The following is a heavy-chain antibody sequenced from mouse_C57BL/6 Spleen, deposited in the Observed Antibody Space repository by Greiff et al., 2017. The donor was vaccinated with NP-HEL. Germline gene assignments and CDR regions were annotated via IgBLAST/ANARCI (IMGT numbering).Heavy chain of an antibody. CDR3: ARGRALSFFDY. D-gene: IGHD3-1*01. V-gene: IGHV5-4*03. CDR1: GFTFSSYA. CDR2: ISDGGSYT. J-gene: IGHJ2*01. Sequence: DVMLVESGGGLVKPGGSLKLSCAASGFTFSSYAMSWVRQTPEKRLEWVATISDGGSYTYYPDNVKGRFTISRDNAKNNLYLQMSHLKSEDTAMYYCARGRALSFFDYWGQGTTLTVSS.